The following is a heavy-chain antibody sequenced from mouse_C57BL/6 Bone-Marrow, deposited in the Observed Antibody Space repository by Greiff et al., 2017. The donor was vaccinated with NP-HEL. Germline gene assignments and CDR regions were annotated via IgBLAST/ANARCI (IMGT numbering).Heavy chain of an antibody. J-gene: IGHJ3*01. CDR1: GYTFTSYG. CDR3: AREDVDGFAY. V-gene: IGHV1-81*01. CDR2: IYPRSGNT. Sequence: QVHVKQSGAELARPGASVKLSCKASGYTFTSYGISWVKRRTGQGLEWIGEIYPRSGNTYYNEKFKGKATLTADKSSSTAYMELRSLTSEDSAVYFCAREDVDGFAYWGQGTLVTVSA.